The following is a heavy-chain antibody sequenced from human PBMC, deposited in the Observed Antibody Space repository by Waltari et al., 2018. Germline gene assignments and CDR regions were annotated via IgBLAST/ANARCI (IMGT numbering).Heavy chain of an antibody. CDR3: ARDPSGYGGVDY. D-gene: IGHD3-22*01. CDR2: IYYSGST. CDR1: GGSISSHY. V-gene: IGHV4-59*11. Sequence: QVQLQESGPGLVKPSETLSLTCTVSGGSISSHYWSWIRQPPGKGLEWIGYIYYSGSTNYTPSLKSRVTISVDTSKNQFSLKLSSVTAADTAVYYCARDPSGYGGVDYWGQGTLVTVSS. J-gene: IGHJ4*02.